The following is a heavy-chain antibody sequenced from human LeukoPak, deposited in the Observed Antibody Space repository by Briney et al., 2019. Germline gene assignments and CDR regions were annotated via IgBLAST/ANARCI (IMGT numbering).Heavy chain of an antibody. Sequence: SVKVSCKASGGTFSSYAISWVRQAPGQGLEWMGRIIPILGIANYAQKFQGRVTITADKSTSTAYMELSSLRSEDTAVYYCARAQTVLMVYAIGYWGQGTLVTVSS. V-gene: IGHV1-69*04. CDR3: ARAQTVLMVYAIGY. CDR1: GGTFSSYA. D-gene: IGHD2-8*01. CDR2: IIPILGIA. J-gene: IGHJ4*02.